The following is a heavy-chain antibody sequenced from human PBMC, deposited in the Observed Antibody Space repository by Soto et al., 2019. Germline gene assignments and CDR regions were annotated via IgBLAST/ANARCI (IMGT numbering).Heavy chain of an antibody. D-gene: IGHD4-4*01. V-gene: IGHV1-3*01. J-gene: IGHJ5*02. CDR2: INAGNGNT. CDR3: AGDPDSHYNDSHASSYP. Sequence: QVQLVQSGAEVKKPGASVKVSCKASGYTFTSYAMHWVRQAPGQRLEWMGWINAGNGNTKYSQKFQGRVTITRDTSASTAYMELTGLRSDDTAVYYCAGDPDSHYNDSHASSYPWGQGTLVTVSS. CDR1: GYTFTSYA.